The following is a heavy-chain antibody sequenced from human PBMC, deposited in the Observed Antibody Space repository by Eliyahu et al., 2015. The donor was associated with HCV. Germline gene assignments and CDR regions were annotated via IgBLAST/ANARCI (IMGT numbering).Heavy chain of an antibody. CDR2: IYTSGSP. D-gene: IGHD4-23*01. Sequence: QVQLQESGPGLVKPSQTLSLTCTVSGGSISSGSYYWSWIRQPAGKGLEWIGRIYTSGSPQHPPSLKSRVTMSVDTSKNQFSLKLSSVTAADTAVYYCAGSGFNSDFDYWGQGTLVTVSS. V-gene: IGHV4-61*02. J-gene: IGHJ4*02. CDR3: AGSGFNSDFDY. CDR1: GGSISSGSYY.